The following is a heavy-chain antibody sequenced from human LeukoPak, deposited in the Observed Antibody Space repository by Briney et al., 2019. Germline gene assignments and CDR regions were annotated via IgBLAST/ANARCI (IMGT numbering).Heavy chain of an antibody. D-gene: IGHD3-22*01. Sequence: PSETLSLTCTVSGGSINYRGWIRQPPGKGLEWIGSIYYSGTTYYNPSLKSRVTISVDTSKNQFSLKLSSVTAADTAVYYCARETGYYDSRGFYYYYCGMDVWGQGTTVTVSS. J-gene: IGHJ6*02. CDR3: ARETGYYDSRGFYYYYCGMDV. CDR2: IYYSGTT. V-gene: IGHV4-39*02. CDR1: GGSINY.